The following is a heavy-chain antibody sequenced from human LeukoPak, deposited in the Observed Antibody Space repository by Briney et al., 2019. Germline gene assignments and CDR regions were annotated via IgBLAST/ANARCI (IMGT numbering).Heavy chain of an antibody. J-gene: IGHJ4*02. Sequence: PGGSLRLSCAASGFTFSSYSMNWVRQAPGKGLEWVSYISSFSGTIYYADSVKGRFTISRDNAKNSLYLQMNSLRAEDTAVYYCARGAHDHSGSYSEGYYFDYWGQGTLVTVSS. CDR1: GFTFSSYS. V-gene: IGHV3-48*01. D-gene: IGHD1-26*01. CDR2: ISSFSGTI. CDR3: ARGAHDHSGSYSEGYYFDY.